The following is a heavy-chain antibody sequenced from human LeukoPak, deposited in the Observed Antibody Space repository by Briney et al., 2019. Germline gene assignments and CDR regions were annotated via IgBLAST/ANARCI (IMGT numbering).Heavy chain of an antibody. CDR1: GGSFSGDY. V-gene: IGHV4-34*01. Sequence: SETLSLTCAVYGGSFSGDYWSWIRQPPGKGLQWIGEINHSGSTNYNPSLKCRLTISIDTSKSQFSLRVSSVTDADTAVYYFSAAMVYYYGMDVWGQGTTVTVSS. CDR3: SAAMVYYYGMDV. J-gene: IGHJ6*02. CDR2: INHSGST. D-gene: IGHD2-2*01.